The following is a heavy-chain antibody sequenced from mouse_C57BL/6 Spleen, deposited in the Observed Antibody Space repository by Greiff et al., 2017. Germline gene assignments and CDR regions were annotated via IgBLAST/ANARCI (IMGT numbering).Heavy chain of an antibody. D-gene: IGHD1-1*01. V-gene: IGHV1-42*01. CDR2: SNPSTGGT. CDR3: ARVEDYYGSSYYFDY. CDR1: GYSFTGYY. Sequence: VQLQQSGPELVKPGASVKISCKASGYSFTGYYMNWVKQSPEKSLEWIGESNPSTGGTTYNQKFKAKATLTVDKSSSTAYMQLKSLTSEDSAVYYCARVEDYYGSSYYFDYWGQGTTLTVSS. J-gene: IGHJ2*01.